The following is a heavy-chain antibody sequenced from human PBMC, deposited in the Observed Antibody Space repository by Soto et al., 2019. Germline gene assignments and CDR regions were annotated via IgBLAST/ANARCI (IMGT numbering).Heavy chain of an antibody. V-gene: IGHV3-23*01. CDR1: GFSFSSYP. CDR3: AKDQLTSGGTFWFDP. CDR2: ISGAGVST. D-gene: IGHD3-16*01. J-gene: IGHJ5*02. Sequence: EVQLLESGGDLIQPGGSLRLSCAASGFSFSSYPMSWVRQAPGKGLEWVAAISGAGVSTYYADSVRGRFTISRENSKSTLYLQMGSLRAEDTALYSCAKDQLTSGGTFWFDPWGQGTLVTVSA.